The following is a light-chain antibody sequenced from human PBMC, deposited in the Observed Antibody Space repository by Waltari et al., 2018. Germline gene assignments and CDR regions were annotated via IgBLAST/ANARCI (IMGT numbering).Light chain of an antibody. J-gene: IGKJ4*01. CDR1: QSVSSN. CDR3: QQYNNWPPLT. Sequence: EIVMTQSPATLSVSPGERATLSCSASQSVSSNLAWYQQKPGQAPRLLIYGASTRATGIPARFSGSGAGTEVTLTISSLQSEDVAVYYCQQYNNWPPLTFGGGTKVEIK. V-gene: IGKV3-15*01. CDR2: GAS.